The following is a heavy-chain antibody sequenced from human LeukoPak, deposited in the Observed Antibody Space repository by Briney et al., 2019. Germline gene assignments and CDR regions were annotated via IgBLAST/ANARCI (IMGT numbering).Heavy chain of an antibody. V-gene: IGHV4-39*01. Sequence: PSETLSLTCTVSGGSVSSSDYYWGWIRQPPGKGLEWIGSINYGGNTYYNPSLKNRVTISVDTSKNQFSLKLSSVTAADTAVYYCARSLSTTGLRWGQGTLVTVSS. CDR3: ARSLSTTGLR. CDR1: GGSVSSSDYY. J-gene: IGHJ4*02. D-gene: IGHD1-1*01. CDR2: INYGGNT.